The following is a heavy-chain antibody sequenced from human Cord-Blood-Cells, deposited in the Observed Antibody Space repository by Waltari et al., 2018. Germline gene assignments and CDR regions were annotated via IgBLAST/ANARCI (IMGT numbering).Heavy chain of an antibody. V-gene: IGHV4-39*01. D-gene: IGHD6-13*01. CDR1: GGSISSRSYY. J-gene: IGHJ3*02. CDR2: IYYSGST. Sequence: QLQLQESGPGLVKPSETLSLTCTVSGGSISSRSYYWGWIRQPPGTGLEWLGSIYYSGSTYYNPSLKSRVTISVDTSKNQFSLKLSSVTAADTAVYYCARRSSSRGNAFDIWGQGTMVTVSS. CDR3: ARRSSSRGNAFDI.